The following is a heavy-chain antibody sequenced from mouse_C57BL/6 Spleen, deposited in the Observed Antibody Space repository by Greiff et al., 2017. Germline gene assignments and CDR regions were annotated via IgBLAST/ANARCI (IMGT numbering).Heavy chain of an antibody. J-gene: IGHJ4*01. CDR3: ARKGDDYDGRAMDY. CDR1: GFSLTSYG. V-gene: IGHV2-2*01. Sequence: VKLMESGPGLVQPSQSLSITCTVSGFSLTSYGVHWVRQSPGKGLEWLGVIWSGGSTDSNAAFISRLSISKDNSKSQVFFKMNSLQADDTAIYYCARKGDDYDGRAMDYWGQGTSVTVSS. CDR2: IWSGGST. D-gene: IGHD2-4*01.